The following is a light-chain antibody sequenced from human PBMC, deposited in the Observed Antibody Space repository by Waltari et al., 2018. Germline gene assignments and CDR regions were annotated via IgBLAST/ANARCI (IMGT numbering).Light chain of an antibody. CDR3: SSYAGSNNLL. CDR1: SSDVGGYNY. V-gene: IGLV2-8*01. CDR2: EVN. J-gene: IGLJ2*01. Sequence: QSALTQPPSASGSPGQSVTISCTGTSSDVGGYNYDSWYQQHPGKAPKVMIYEVNKRPSGVPDRFSGSKSGNTASLTVSGLQAEDEADYYCSSYAGSNNLLFGGGTKLTVL.